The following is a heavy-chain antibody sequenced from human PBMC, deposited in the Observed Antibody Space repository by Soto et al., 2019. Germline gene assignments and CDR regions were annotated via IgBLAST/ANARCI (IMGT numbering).Heavy chain of an antibody. V-gene: IGHV4-30-2*01. CDR1: GGSISSGGYS. CDR3: ARGRKLWFGESNWFDP. CDR2: IYHSGST. D-gene: IGHD3-10*01. J-gene: IGHJ5*02. Sequence: PSETLSLTCAVSGGSISSGGYSWSWIRQPPGKGLEWIGYIYHSGSTYYNPSLKSRVTISVDRSKNQFSLKLSSVTAADTAVYYCARGRKLWFGESNWFDPWGQGTLVTVSS.